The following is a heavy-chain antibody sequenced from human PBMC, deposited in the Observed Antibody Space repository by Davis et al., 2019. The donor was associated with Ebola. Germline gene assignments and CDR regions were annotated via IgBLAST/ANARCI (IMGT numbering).Heavy chain of an antibody. J-gene: IGHJ3*02. Sequence: SVKVSCKASGGTFSSYAISWVRQAPGQGLEWMGGIIPIFGTANYAQKFQGRVTITADESTSTAYMELSSLRSEDTAVYYCARDLVGYCSSTSCCAFDIWGQGTMVTVSS. V-gene: IGHV1-69*13. CDR1: GGTFSSYA. CDR3: ARDLVGYCSSTSCCAFDI. D-gene: IGHD2-2*01. CDR2: IIPIFGTA.